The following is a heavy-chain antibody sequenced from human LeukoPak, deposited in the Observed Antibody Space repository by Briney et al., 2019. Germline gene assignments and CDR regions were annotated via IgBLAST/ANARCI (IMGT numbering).Heavy chain of an antibody. Sequence: GGSLRLSCAASGFTFSSYSMNWVRQAPGKGLEWVSYISSSSSTIYYADSVKGRFTISRDNAKTSRYLQMNSLRAEDTAVYYCARAGFGELFEMIDYWGQGTLVTVSS. D-gene: IGHD3-10*01. CDR1: GFTFSSYS. V-gene: IGHV3-48*04. CDR2: ISSSSSTI. CDR3: ARAGFGELFEMIDY. J-gene: IGHJ4*02.